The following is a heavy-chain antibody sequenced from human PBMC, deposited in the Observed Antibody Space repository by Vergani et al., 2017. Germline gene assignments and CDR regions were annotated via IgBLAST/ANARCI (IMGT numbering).Heavy chain of an antibody. CDR1: GFTFSSYS. CDR2: ISSSSSTI. CDR3: ARVFTVGTGVHLGGGYYYGMDV. J-gene: IGHJ6*02. D-gene: IGHD1-1*01. V-gene: IGHV3-48*01. Sequence: EVQLVESGGGLVQPGGSLRLSCAASGFTFSSYSMNWVRQAPGKGLEWVSYISSSSSTIYYADSVKGRFTISRDNAKNSLYLQMNSLRSEDTAVYYCARVFTVGTGVHLGGGYYYGMDVWGQGTTVTVSS.